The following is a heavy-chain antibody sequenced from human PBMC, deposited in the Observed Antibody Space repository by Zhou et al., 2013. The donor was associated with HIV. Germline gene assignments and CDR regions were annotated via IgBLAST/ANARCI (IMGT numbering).Heavy chain of an antibody. CDR1: GYTFSSYY. V-gene: IGHV1-46*03. CDR2: INPYADST. CDR3: ARDPGCHSTSCNYWYFDL. Sequence: QVHLVQSGTGVKKPGASVKVSCKASGYTFSSYYLHWVRQAPGQGLEWMGMINPYADSTSYAQKFQGRVTMTMDTSTSTVYMELSSLRSEDTALYYCARDPGCHSTSCNYWYFDLWGRGTLVTVSS. J-gene: IGHJ2*01. D-gene: IGHD2-2*01.